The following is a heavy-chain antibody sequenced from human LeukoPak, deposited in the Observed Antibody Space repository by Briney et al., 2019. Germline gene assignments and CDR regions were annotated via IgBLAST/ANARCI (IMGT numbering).Heavy chain of an antibody. Sequence: KSSETLSLTCTVSDVSISSYYWSWIRQPPGKGLEWIGYIYYSGSTNYNPSLKSRVTISVDTSKNQFSLKLSSVTAADTAVYYCASVAWPDYFDYWGQGTLVTVSS. J-gene: IGHJ4*02. CDR2: IYYSGST. D-gene: IGHD2-15*01. V-gene: IGHV4-59*08. CDR1: DVSISSYY. CDR3: ASVAWPDYFDY.